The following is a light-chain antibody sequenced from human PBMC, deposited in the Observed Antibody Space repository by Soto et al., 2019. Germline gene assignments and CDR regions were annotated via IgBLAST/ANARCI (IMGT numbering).Light chain of an antibody. CDR3: QQYSGYPYT. J-gene: IGKJ2*01. CDR1: QGISSY. Sequence: DIPLTQSPSFLSASVGDRVTITCRASQGISSYLAWYQQKPGKAPKLLIYAASTLQSGVPSRFSGSGSGTEFTLTISRLQPEEFATYYCQQYSGYPYTFGQGTKLEIK. V-gene: IGKV1-9*01. CDR2: AAS.